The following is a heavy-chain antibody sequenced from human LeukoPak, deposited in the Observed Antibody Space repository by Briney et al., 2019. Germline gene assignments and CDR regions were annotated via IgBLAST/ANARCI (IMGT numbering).Heavy chain of an antibody. CDR1: GFTVSSNY. CDR3: ARGSYSSSWYN. CDR2: IYSGGST. V-gene: IGHV3-66*01. J-gene: IGHJ4*02. D-gene: IGHD6-13*01. Sequence: TGGSLRLSCAASGFTVSSNYMSWVRQAPGRGLEWVSVIYSGGSTYYADSVKGRFTISRDNSMNTLYLQMNSLRAEDSAMYYCARGSYSSSWYNWGQGTLVTVSS.